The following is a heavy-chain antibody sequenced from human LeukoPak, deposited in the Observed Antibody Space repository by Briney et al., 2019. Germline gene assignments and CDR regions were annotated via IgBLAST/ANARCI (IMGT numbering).Heavy chain of an antibody. CDR2: ISAYNGNT. CDR1: GYTFTSYG. V-gene: IGHV1-18*04. D-gene: IGHD3-10*01. J-gene: IGHJ5*02. Sequence: GASVKVSCKASGYTFTSYGISWVRQAPGQGLEWMGWISAYNGNTNYAQKLQGRVTMTTDTSTSTAYMELRSLRSDDTAVYYCARAMVRGVRGLYSWFDPWGQGTLVTVSS. CDR3: ARAMVRGVRGLYSWFDP.